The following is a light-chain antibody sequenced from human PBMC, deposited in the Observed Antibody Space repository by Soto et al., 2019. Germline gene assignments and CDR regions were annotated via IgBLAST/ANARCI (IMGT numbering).Light chain of an antibody. V-gene: IGKV4-1*01. CDR3: RQYYRTPPT. CDR1: QSVLYSPNNKNS. J-gene: IGKJ1*01. Sequence: DIVLTQSPDSLAVSLGERATINCKSSQSVLYSPNNKNSLAWYQQKPGQPPKLFIYWASIRESGVPDRFSGSGSGTDSTLTISSLQAEDVAVYYCRQYYRTPPTFGQGTKVEIK. CDR2: WAS.